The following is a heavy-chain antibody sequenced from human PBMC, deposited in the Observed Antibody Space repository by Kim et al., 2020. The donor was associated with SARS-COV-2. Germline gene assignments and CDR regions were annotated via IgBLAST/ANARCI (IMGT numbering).Heavy chain of an antibody. D-gene: IGHD3-9*01. CDR3: ARMYYDILTGYFLIDY. Sequence: ASVKVSCKASGYTFTSYGISWVRQAPGQGLEWMGWISAYNGNTNYAQKLQGRVTMTTDTSTSTAYMELRSLRSDDTAVYYCARMYYDILTGYFLIDYWGQGTLVTVSS. V-gene: IGHV1-18*04. CDR1: GYTFTSYG. CDR2: ISAYNGNT. J-gene: IGHJ4*02.